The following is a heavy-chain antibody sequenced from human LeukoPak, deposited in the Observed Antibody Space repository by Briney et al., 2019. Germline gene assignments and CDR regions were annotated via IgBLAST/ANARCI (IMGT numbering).Heavy chain of an antibody. CDR3: ARSPDYAFVDY. V-gene: IGHV4-30-2*01. CDR1: GGSISSGGYY. D-gene: IGHD4-17*01. J-gene: IGHJ4*02. CDR2: IYHSGST. Sequence: PSQTLSLTCTVSGGSISSGGYYWSWIRQPPGKGLEWIGYIYHSGSTYYNPSLKSRVTISVDRSKNQFSLKLSSVTAADTAVYYYARSPDYAFVDYWGQGTLVTISS.